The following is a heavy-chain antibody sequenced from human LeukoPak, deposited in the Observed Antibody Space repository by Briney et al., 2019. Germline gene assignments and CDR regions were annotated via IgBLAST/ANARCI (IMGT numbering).Heavy chain of an antibody. CDR2: IYSSGST. J-gene: IGHJ6*02. D-gene: IGHD6-6*01. Sequence: PSETLSLTCTVSGGSISSYYWSWIRQPPGKGLEWIGYIYSSGSTNYNPSLKSRVTISVDTSKNQFSLKLSSVTAADTAVYYCARLGKYSRDVWGQGTTVTVSS. V-gene: IGHV4-59*01. CDR1: GGSISSYY. CDR3: ARLGKYSRDV.